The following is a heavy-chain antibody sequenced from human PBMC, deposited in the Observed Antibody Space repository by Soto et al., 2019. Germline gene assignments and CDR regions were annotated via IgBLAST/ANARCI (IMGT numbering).Heavy chain of an antibody. CDR3: ARLHGYCISSSCHGHYAMDV. V-gene: IGHV4-61*08. Sequence: SETLSPPCTVSGGSLSSGGYFLNWIRQDPRKGLEWIGYIYSSGSANYNPSLKSRVAISIDTSKKQFSLKVTSVTAADTAVYYCARLHGYCISSSCHGHYAMDVWGQGTKVTVSS. D-gene: IGHD2-2*01. CDR1: GGSLSSGGYF. J-gene: IGHJ6*02. CDR2: IYSSGSA.